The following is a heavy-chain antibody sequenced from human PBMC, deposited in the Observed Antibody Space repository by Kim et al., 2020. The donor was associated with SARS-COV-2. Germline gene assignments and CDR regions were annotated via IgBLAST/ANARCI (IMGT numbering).Heavy chain of an antibody. CDR3: ARRAGGRSGYSPRLPAIGY. CDR2: INHSGST. V-gene: IGHV4-34*01. CDR1: GGSFSGYY. J-gene: IGHJ4*02. Sequence: SETLSLTCAVYGGSFSGYYWSWIRQPPGKGLEWIGEINHSGSTNYNPSLKSRVTISVDTSKNQFSLKLSSVTAADTAVYYCARRAGGRSGYSPRLPAIGYWGQGTLVTVSS. D-gene: IGHD3-22*01.